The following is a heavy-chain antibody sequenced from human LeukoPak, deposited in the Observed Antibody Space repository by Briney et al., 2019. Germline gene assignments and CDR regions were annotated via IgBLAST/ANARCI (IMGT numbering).Heavy chain of an antibody. CDR2: IKQDGSEK. CDR3: ARYSRRIYHDTSGWIDY. CDR1: GFTFSLYW. D-gene: IGHD3-22*01. J-gene: IGHJ4*02. Sequence: PGGSLRLSCAASGFTFSLYWMTWVRQAPGKGLEWVANIKQDGSEKYYVESVKGRFTISRDDAKNSLYLQMNSLRDEDTALYYCARYSRRIYHDTSGWIDYWGQGTRVTVSS. V-gene: IGHV3-7*01.